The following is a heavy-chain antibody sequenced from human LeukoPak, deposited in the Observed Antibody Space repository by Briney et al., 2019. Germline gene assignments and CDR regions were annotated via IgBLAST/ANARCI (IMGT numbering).Heavy chain of an antibody. CDR2: IAVGVSTT. J-gene: IGHJ6*02. V-gene: IGHV3-23*01. CDR1: GFTFSSHA. CDR3: ARERGGGSGSGEYYYYGMDV. D-gene: IGHD3-10*01. Sequence: GGSLRLSCAVSGFTFSSHAMSWVRQAPGKGLEWVSGIAVGVSTTYYADSVKGRFTISRDNSKNTLYLQMNSLRAEDTAVYYCARERGGGSGSGEYYYYGMDVWGQGTTVTVSS.